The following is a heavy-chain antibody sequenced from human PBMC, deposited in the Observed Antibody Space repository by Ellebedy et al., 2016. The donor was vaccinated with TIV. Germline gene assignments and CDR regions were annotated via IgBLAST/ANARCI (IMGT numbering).Heavy chain of an antibody. CDR1: GGTFSSYA. J-gene: IGHJ6*02. Sequence: AASVKVSCKASGGTFSSYAISWVRQAPGQGLEWMGGIIPIFGTANYAQKFQGRVTITADESTSTAYMELSSLRSEDTAVYYCARATTVVTNYYYYGMDVWGQGTTVTVSS. CDR3: ARATTVVTNYYYYGMDV. D-gene: IGHD4-23*01. V-gene: IGHV1-69*13. CDR2: IIPIFGTA.